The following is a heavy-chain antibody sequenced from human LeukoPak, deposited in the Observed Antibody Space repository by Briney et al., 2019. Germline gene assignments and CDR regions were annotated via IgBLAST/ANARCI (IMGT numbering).Heavy chain of an antibody. V-gene: IGHV3-23*01. CDR1: GFTFSSYA. J-gene: IGHJ5*02. D-gene: IGHD6-13*01. Sequence: GGSLRLSCAASGFTFSSYAMSWVRRAPGKGLEWVSAITGSGGTTYYADSVKGRFTISRDNSKNTLYLQMNSLRAEDTAVYYCARESGIAAALDLWGQGTLVTVSS. CDR3: ARESGIAAALDL. CDR2: ITGSGGTT.